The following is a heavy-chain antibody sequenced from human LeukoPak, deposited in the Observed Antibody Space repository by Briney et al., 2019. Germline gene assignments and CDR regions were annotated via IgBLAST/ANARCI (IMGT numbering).Heavy chain of an antibody. V-gene: IGHV3-23*01. Sequence: GGSLRLSCAASGFTFSSSAMSWVRQAPGKGLEWVSAISGSGDSTYYADSVKGRFTISRDNSKNTLFLQMNSLRAEDTAVYYCARNHYYYYMDVWGKGTTVTVSS. J-gene: IGHJ6*03. CDR3: ARNHYYYYMDV. CDR1: GFTFSSSA. CDR2: ISGSGDST.